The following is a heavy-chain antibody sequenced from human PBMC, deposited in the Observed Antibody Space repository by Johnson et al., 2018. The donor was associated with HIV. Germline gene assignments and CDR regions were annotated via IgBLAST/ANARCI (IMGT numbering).Heavy chain of an antibody. CDR1: GFTFSSYA. J-gene: IGHJ3*02. Sequence: VQLVESGGGLVQPGGSLRLSCAASGFTFSSYAMSWVRQAPGKGLEWVSVIYSGGRTYYADSVKGRFTISRDNSKNTLYLQMNSLRADDTAVYDCARGSSSWLHDAFDIWGQGTMVTVSS. V-gene: IGHV3-23*03. CDR2: IYSGGRT. CDR3: ARGSSSWLHDAFDI. D-gene: IGHD6-13*01.